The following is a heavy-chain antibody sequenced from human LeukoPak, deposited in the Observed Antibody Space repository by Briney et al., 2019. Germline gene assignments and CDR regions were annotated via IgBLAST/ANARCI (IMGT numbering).Heavy chain of an antibody. D-gene: IGHD3-3*01. J-gene: IGHJ4*02. CDR1: GFTFSSYS. CDR3: ARDRYYDFWSGWDYFDY. Sequence: GGSLRLSCAASGFTFSSYSMNWVRQAPGKGLEWVSSISSSSSYIYYADSVKGRFTISRDNAKNSLYLQMNSLRAEDTAVYSCARDRYYDFWSGWDYFDYWGQGTLVTVSS. CDR2: ISSSSSYI. V-gene: IGHV3-21*01.